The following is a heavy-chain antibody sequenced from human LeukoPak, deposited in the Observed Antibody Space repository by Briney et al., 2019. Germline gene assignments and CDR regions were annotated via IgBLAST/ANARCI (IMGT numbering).Heavy chain of an antibody. CDR1: GYTFTGYY. V-gene: IGHV1-2*02. CDR3: ARGTSGYDFWSGYSSN. CDR2: INPNSGGT. D-gene: IGHD3/OR15-3a*01. Sequence: AASVKVSCKASGYTFTGYYMHWVRQAPGQGLEWMGWINPNSGGTNYAQKFQGRVTMTRDTSISTAYMELSRLRSDDTAVYYCARGTSGYDFWSGYSSNWGQGTLVTVSS. J-gene: IGHJ4*02.